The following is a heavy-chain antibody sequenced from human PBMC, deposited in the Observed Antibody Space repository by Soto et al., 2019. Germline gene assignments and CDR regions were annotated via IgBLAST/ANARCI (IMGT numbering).Heavy chain of an antibody. Sequence: KPSETPSLTCSVSGGTISGYYWTWIRQPAGKGLEWIGRIYSSGNTKYNPSLQSRVTMSLDTSNNQFSLRLTSVTAADTAVYYCARGQRFSDWFDPWGQGTLVTVSS. CDR2: IYSSGNT. CDR1: GGTISGYY. V-gene: IGHV4-4*07. CDR3: ARGQRFSDWFDP. J-gene: IGHJ5*02. D-gene: IGHD3-3*01.